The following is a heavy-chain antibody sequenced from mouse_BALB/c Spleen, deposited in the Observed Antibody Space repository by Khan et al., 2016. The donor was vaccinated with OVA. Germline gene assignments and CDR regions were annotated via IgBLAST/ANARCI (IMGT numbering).Heavy chain of an antibody. CDR3: ARFPLCYGYLDY. D-gene: IGHD1-1*01. Sequence: EVELVESGGGLVQPGGSRKLSCAASGFTFSSFGMHWVRQAPEKGLEWVAYISSGSSTIYYADTVKGRFTISRDNPKNTLFLQMTSLRSEDTAMYYCARFPLCYGYLDYWGQGTTLTVSS. V-gene: IGHV5-17*02. CDR2: ISSGSSTI. CDR1: GFTFSSFG. J-gene: IGHJ2*01.